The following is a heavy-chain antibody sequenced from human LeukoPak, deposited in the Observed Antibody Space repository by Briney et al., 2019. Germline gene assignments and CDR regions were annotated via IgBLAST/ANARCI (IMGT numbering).Heavy chain of an antibody. J-gene: IGHJ4*02. V-gene: IGHV3-23*01. D-gene: IGHD3-10*01. CDR3: AKRGVVIRVFLVGFHKEAYYFDS. CDR1: GITLSNYG. Sequence: PGGSLRLSCAVSGITLSNYGMSWVRQAPGKGLEWVAGLNYADSVQGRFTISRDNPKNTLYLQMNSLRAEDTAVYFCAKRGVVIRVFLVGFHKEAYYFDSWGQGALVTVSS. CDR2: L.